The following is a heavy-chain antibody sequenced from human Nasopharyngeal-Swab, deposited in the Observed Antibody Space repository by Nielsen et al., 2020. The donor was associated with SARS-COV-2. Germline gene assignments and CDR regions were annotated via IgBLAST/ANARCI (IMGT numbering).Heavy chain of an antibody. Sequence: SETLSLTCSVSGVSITSQYWSWIRQPPGKGLEWIGYISQNSGTSYNPSLKSRVTIFMDTSKHQFSLRLRSVSAADTAVYSCAKEGATGWFDPWGQGTLVTVSS. CDR2: ISQNSGT. CDR1: GVSITSQY. V-gene: IGHV4-59*11. J-gene: IGHJ5*02. CDR3: AKEGATGWFDP.